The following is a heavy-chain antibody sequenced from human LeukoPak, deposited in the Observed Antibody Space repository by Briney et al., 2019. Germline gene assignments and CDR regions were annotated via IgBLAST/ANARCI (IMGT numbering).Heavy chain of an antibody. CDR1: GFTVSTNY. V-gene: IGHV3-53*01. J-gene: IGHJ5*02. D-gene: IGHD6-19*01. CDR2: IYAGGTT. Sequence: GGSLRLSCAASGFTVSTNYMSWVRQAPGKGLEWVSVIYAGGTTYYADSVRGRFTISRDNSKNTLYLQMNSLRDEDTAVYYCARDSSGWYDHWGQGTLVTVSS. CDR3: ARDSSGWYDH.